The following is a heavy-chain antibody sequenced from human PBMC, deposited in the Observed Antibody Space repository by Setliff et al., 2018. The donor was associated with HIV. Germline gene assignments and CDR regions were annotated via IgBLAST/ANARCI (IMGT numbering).Heavy chain of an antibody. D-gene: IGHD1-1*01. CDR3: ARQLSNSLES. Sequence: ASVKVSCKSSGYTFTDYFIHWVRQAPGQGLEWMGWISPDNANTRISQRFRGSVTMTRDRSINTAYMEFSGLTSDDTAVYYCARQLSNSLESWGQGTPVTVSS. CDR2: ISPDNANT. V-gene: IGHV1-2*02. CDR1: GYTFTDYF. J-gene: IGHJ4*02.